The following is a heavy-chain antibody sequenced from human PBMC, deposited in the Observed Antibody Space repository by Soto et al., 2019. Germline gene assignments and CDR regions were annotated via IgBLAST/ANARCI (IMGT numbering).Heavy chain of an antibody. CDR2: ISATGST. V-gene: IGHV3-23*01. Sequence: EVQVLDSGGGLVQPGGSQRLSCEASGFTFSNYAMSWVRQAPGKGLAWVSTISATGSTLYADSVKGRFTISRDNSKNTVYLQMNFLRAEDTAVYYCAKVSNKWAVAQRGYFDYWGQGTLVTVSS. CDR1: GFTFSNYA. CDR3: AKVSNKWAVAQRGYFDY. J-gene: IGHJ4*02. D-gene: IGHD6-19*01.